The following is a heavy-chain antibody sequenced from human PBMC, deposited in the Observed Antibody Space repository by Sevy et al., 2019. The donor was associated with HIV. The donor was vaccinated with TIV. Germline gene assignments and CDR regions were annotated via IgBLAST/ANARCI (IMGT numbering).Heavy chain of an antibody. J-gene: IGHJ4*01. V-gene: IGHV4-38-2*01. CDR3: ARHGIFGVTYSFDY. D-gene: IGHD3-3*01. CDR2: IDQSGNA. Sequence: SETLSLTCAVSGYSISRGYHWGWIRQPPGKGLEWIGSIDQSGNAYYNPSLRSRVTISVDTSKNQFSLYVRTVTATDTAVYYYARHGIFGVTYSFDYWGRGTLVTVSS. CDR1: GYSISRGYH.